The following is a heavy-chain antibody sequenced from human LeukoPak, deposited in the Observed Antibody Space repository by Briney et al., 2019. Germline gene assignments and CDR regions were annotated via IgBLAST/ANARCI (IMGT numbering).Heavy chain of an antibody. Sequence: GGSLRLSCAASGFTFSDYAMSWVRQAPGKGLEWVSSISSSSSYIYYADSVKGRFTISRDNAKNSLYLQMNSLRAEDTAVYYCARDSGVLLWFGELLTDYYGMDVWGQGTTVTVSS. V-gene: IGHV3-21*01. CDR2: ISSSSSYI. D-gene: IGHD3-10*01. CDR1: GFTFSDYA. CDR3: ARDSGVLLWFGELLTDYYGMDV. J-gene: IGHJ6*02.